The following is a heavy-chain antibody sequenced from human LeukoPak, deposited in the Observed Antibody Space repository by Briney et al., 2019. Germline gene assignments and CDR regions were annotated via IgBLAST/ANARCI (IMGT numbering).Heavy chain of an antibody. CDR1: GGSISSGGYS. Sequence: PSETLSLTCAVSGGSISSGGYSWSWIRQPPGKGLEWIGYIYHSGSTYYNPSLKSRVTMSVDTSKIQFSLKLSSVTAADTAVYYCARGEIVGSYGYYFDYWGQGTLVTVSS. J-gene: IGHJ4*02. CDR3: ARGEIVGSYGYYFDY. V-gene: IGHV4-30-2*01. D-gene: IGHD5-18*01. CDR2: IYHSGST.